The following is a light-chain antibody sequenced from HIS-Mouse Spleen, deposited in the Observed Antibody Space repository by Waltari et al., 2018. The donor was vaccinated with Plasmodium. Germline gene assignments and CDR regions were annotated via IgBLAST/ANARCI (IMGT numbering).Light chain of an antibody. CDR1: QGISSY. V-gene: IGKV1D-8*02. J-gene: IGKJ3*01. CDR3: QQYYSFPLT. Sequence: AIWMTQSPSLLSASTGDRVTISFRMSQGISSYLDWYEQKPGKARELLIYAASTLQRGVPSRLSGSGAGTDYNLTISCLESEDFATYYCQQYYSFPLTFGPGTKVDIK. CDR2: AAS.